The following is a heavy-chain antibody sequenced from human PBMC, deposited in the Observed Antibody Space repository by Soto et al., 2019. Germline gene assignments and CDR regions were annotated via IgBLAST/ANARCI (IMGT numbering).Heavy chain of an antibody. D-gene: IGHD3-9*01. V-gene: IGHV4-59*01. CDR1: GGSISSYY. CDR3: AREGTGLGYFDY. J-gene: IGHJ4*02. CDR2: IYYSGST. Sequence: SETLSLTCTVSGGSISSYYWSWIRQPPGKGLEWIGYIYYSGSTNYNPSLKSRVTISVDTSKNQFSLKLSSGTAADTAVYYCAREGTGLGYFDYWGQGTLVTVSS.